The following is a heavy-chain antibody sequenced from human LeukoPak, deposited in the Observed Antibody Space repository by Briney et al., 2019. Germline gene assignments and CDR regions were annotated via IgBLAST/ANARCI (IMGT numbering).Heavy chain of an antibody. J-gene: IGHJ1*01. D-gene: IGHD3-22*01. Sequence: ASVKVSCKASGYTFTGYYMHWVRQAPGQGLEWMGRINPNSGGTNYAQKFQGRVTMTRDTSISTAYMELRSLRSDDTAVYYCARDPYSYYYDSSGYYPWGFQHWGQGTLVTVSS. CDR2: INPNSGGT. CDR1: GYTFTGYY. V-gene: IGHV1-2*06. CDR3: ARDPYSYYYDSSGYYPWGFQH.